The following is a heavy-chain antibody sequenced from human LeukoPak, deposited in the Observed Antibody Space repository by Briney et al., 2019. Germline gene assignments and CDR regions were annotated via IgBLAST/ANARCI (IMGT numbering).Heavy chain of an antibody. V-gene: IGHV1-69*05. CDR3: ARDLIVGATDDY. CDR2: ISPSGGST. Sequence: ASVKVSCKASGGTFSSYAISWVRQAPGQGPEWMGVISPSGGSTTYAQKFQGRVTLTRDMSTSTDYLELSSLRSDDTAVYYCARDLIVGATDDYWGQGTLVTVSS. D-gene: IGHD1-26*01. J-gene: IGHJ4*02. CDR1: GGTFSSYA.